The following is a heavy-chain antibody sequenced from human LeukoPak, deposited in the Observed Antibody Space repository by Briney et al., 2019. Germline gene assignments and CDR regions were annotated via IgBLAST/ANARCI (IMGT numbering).Heavy chain of an antibody. J-gene: IGHJ3*02. CDR2: IYYSGST. D-gene: IGHD3-22*01. Sequence: SETLSLTCTVSGGSISSYYWSWIWQPPGKGLEWIGYIYYSGSTNYNPSLKSRVTISVDTSKNQFSLKLSSVTAADTAVYYCARTTYYYDSSGFLGVDAFDIWGQGTMVTVSS. V-gene: IGHV4-59*01. CDR3: ARTTYYYDSSGFLGVDAFDI. CDR1: GGSISSYY.